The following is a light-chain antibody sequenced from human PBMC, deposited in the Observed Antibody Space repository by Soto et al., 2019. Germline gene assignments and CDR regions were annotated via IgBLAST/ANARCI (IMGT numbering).Light chain of an antibody. CDR2: RNN. J-gene: IGLJ3*02. CDR1: SSNIGSNY. Sequence: QSVLTQPTSASGTPGQRVTISCSGSSSNIGSNYVYWYQQLPGTAPKLLIYRNNQRPSGVPDRFSGSKSGTSASLAISGLRSEDEADYYCAAWDDSLGWVFGGGTKLTVL. V-gene: IGLV1-47*01. CDR3: AAWDDSLGWV.